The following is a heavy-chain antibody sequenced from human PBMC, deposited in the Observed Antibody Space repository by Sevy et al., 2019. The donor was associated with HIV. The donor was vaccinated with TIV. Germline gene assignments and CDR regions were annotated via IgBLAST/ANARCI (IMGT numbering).Heavy chain of an antibody. J-gene: IGHJ6*02. D-gene: IGHD4-17*01. CDR1: GFTFKSYA. CDR3: AKGPHPAVTTSYGFDV. V-gene: IGHV3-30*02. CDR2: IRNDGSTK. Sequence: GGSLRLSCIVSGFTFKSYAMHWVRQAPGKGLEWVTFIRNDGSTKYYTDSVRGRFTISRDNSQNTLYLQMNSLRGEDTAVYYCAKGPHPAVTTSYGFDVWGQGTTVTVSS.